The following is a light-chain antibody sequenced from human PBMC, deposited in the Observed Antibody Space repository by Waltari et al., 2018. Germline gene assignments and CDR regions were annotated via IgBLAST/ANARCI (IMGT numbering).Light chain of an antibody. CDR3: MSYTSASTYVL. V-gene: IGLV2-14*03. CDR2: DVS. Sequence: QSALTQPASVSGSPGQSITISCTGTNSAVGRFKYLSWDQHLPGKAPKLLLFDVSKRPSGVSNRFSGSKSASTASLTISGLQAEDEATYYCMSYTSASTYVLFGGGTNLTVL. J-gene: IGLJ2*01. CDR1: NSAVGRFKY.